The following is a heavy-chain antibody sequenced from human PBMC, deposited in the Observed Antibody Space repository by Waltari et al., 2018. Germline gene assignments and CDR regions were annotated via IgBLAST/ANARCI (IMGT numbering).Heavy chain of an antibody. CDR2: IRYDGSNK. CDR3: AKDEGR. V-gene: IGHV3-30*02. CDR1: GGSISSSNW. J-gene: IGHJ4*02. Sequence: QVQLQESGPGLVKPSGTLSLTCAVSGGSISSSNWWSWVRQPPGKGLEWGAFIRYDGSNKYYADAVKGRFTISRDNSKNTLYLQMNSLRAEDTAVYYCAKDEGRWGQGTLVTVSS.